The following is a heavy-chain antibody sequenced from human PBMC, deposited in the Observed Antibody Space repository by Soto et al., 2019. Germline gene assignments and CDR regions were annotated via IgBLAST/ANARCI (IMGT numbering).Heavy chain of an antibody. CDR1: GGTFSSYA. Sequence: VKLSSTSAGGTFSSYAISWLRRAPGQGLEWMGGIIPIFGTANYAQKFQGRVTITADESTSTAYMELSSLRSEDTAVYYCARASGYYHKFDDWGQGTMVTVPS. V-gene: IGHV1-69*13. CDR2: IIPIFGTA. J-gene: IGHJ4*02. CDR3: ARASGYYHKFDD. D-gene: IGHD3-22*01.